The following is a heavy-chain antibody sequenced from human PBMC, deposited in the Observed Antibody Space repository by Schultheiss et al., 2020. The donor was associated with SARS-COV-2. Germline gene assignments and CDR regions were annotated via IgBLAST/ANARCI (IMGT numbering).Heavy chain of an antibody. CDR2: INHSGST. CDR1: GGSFSGYY. CDR3: ARAPSIAAPDWFDP. D-gene: IGHD6-6*01. J-gene: IGHJ5*02. Sequence: SETLSLTCAVYGGSFSGYYWIWIRQPPGKGLEWIGEINHSGSTDYNPSLKSRVTISVDTSKNQFSLKLNSVTAADTAVYYCARAPSIAAPDWFDPWGQGTLVTVSS. V-gene: IGHV4-34*01.